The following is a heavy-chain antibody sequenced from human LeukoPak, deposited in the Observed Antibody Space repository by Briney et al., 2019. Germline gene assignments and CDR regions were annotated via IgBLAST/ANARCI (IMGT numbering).Heavy chain of an antibody. J-gene: IGHJ4*02. CDR3: ATLGVGASSY. Sequence: SVKVSCKASGGSFSTYAITWVRQAPGQGLEWMGRIIPILDIANYAQKFQGRVTITTDKSTSTGYMELSSLRSDDTAVYYCATLGVGASSYWGQGTLVTVSS. V-gene: IGHV1-69*04. D-gene: IGHD1-26*01. CDR1: GGSFSTYA. CDR2: IIPILDIA.